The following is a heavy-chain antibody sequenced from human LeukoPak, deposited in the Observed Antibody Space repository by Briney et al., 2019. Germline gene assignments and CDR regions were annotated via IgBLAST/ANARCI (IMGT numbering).Heavy chain of an antibody. CDR2: IYSGGST. D-gene: IGHD6-13*01. CDR1: GFTFSNYA. CDR3: ARDSSSSAFDY. V-gene: IGHV3-53*01. Sequence: GGSLRLSCAASGFTFSNYAMTRVRQAPGKGLEWVSVIYSGGSTYYADSVKGRFTISRDNSKNTLYLQMNSLRAEDTAVYYCARDSSSSAFDYWGQGTLVTVSS. J-gene: IGHJ4*02.